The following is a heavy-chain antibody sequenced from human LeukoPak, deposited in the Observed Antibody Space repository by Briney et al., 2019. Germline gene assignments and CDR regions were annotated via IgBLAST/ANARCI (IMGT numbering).Heavy chain of an antibody. CDR3: ARETPYYSIQDY. Sequence: SQTLSLTCTVSGGSISSGSYYWSWIRQPAGKGLEWIGRIYTSGSTNYNPSLKSRVTISVDTSKNQFSLKLSSVTAADTAVYYCARETPYYSIQDYWGQGTLVTVSS. V-gene: IGHV4-61*02. CDR1: GGSISSGSYY. CDR2: IYTSGST. J-gene: IGHJ4*02. D-gene: IGHD3-10*01.